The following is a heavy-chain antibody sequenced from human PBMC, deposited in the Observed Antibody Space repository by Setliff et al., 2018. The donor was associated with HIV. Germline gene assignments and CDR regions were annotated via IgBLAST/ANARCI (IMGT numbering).Heavy chain of an antibody. CDR3: ARKKSYYDSSGYPHFDY. J-gene: IGHJ4*02. CDR2: INPNSGGT. D-gene: IGHD3-22*01. V-gene: IGHV1-2*02. Sequence: ASVKVSCKASGGTFSNYAFSWVRQAPGQGLEWMGWINPNSGGTNYAQKFQGRVTMTRDTSISTAYMELSRLRSDDTAVYYCARKKSYYDSSGYPHFDYWGQGTLVTVSS. CDR1: GGTFSNYA.